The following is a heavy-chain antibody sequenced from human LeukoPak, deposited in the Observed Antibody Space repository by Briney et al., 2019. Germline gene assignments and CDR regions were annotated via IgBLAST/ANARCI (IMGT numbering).Heavy chain of an antibody. Sequence: GASVTDSCKASGYTFTSYDINWVRHATGQGLEWMGWMNPNSGNTGYAQKFQGRVTMTRSTSINTAYMELSSLRSEDTAVYYCARARWGGDAFDIWGQGTMVTVSS. J-gene: IGHJ3*02. D-gene: IGHD3-16*01. V-gene: IGHV1-8*01. CDR1: GYTFTSYD. CDR2: MNPNSGNT. CDR3: ARARWGGDAFDI.